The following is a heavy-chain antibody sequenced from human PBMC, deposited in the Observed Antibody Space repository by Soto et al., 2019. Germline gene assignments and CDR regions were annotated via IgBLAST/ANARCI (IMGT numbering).Heavy chain of an antibody. CDR2: ISKSSTTI. Sequence: GGSLRLSCIASGFTLSTYSMTWVRQAPGKGLEWLSYISKSSTTINYADSVKGRFTISRDNAKNSVYLEMSSLRDEDSAVYYCPRAPPNFYYYGMDVWAKGPRSPSP. CDR3: PRAPPNFYYYGMDV. J-gene: IGHJ6*02. V-gene: IGHV3-48*02. CDR1: GFTLSTYS.